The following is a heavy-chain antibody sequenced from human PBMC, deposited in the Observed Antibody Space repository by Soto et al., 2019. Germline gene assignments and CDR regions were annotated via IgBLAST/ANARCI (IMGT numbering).Heavy chain of an antibody. CDR2: IYPGDYET. J-gene: IGHJ4*02. CDR3: AASTRSSRYFDY. CDR1: GYTFSNFW. Sequence: ESLKISCQCSGYTFSNFWIAWVRQLPGKGLEWMGIIYPGDYETRYSPSFHGKVTISADRSIGTAYLQWSSLEASDSAFYFCAASTRSSRYFDYWGQGALVTVSS. V-gene: IGHV5-51*01. D-gene: IGHD6-13*01.